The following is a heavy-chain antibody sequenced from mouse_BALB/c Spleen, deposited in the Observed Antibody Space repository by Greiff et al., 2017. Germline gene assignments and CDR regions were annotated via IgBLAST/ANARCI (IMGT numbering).Heavy chain of an antibody. D-gene: IGHD1-1*01. CDR2: ISSGGSYT. J-gene: IGHJ1*01. Sequence: DVMLVESGGGLVQPGGSLKLSCAASGFTFSSYAMSWVRQSPEKRLEWVAEISSGGSYTYYPDTVTGRFTISRDNAKNTLYLEMSSLRSEDTAMYYCAREGYYGTSSYWYFDVWGAGTTVTVSS. CDR3: AREGYYGTSSYWYFDV. CDR1: GFTFSSYA. V-gene: IGHV5-9-4*01.